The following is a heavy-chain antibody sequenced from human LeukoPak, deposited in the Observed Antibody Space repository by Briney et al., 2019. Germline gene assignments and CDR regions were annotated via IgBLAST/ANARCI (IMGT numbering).Heavy chain of an antibody. J-gene: IGHJ4*02. Sequence: PGGSLRLSCAASGFTFSNHGMNWVRQAPGKGLEWVSGISPSADIKYYADSVKGRFTISRDNSKNMLYLEVISHTADDTAVYYCAKDDAWLRFGEWSQGTLVTVSS. CDR2: ISPSADIK. CDR3: AKDDAWLRFGE. V-gene: IGHV3-23*01. CDR1: GFTFSNHG. D-gene: IGHD3-10*01.